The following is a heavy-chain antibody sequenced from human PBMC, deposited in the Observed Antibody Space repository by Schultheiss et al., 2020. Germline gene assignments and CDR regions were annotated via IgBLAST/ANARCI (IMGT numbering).Heavy chain of an antibody. CDR1: GGSISSSSYY. J-gene: IGHJ5*02. V-gene: IGHV4-39*07. Sequence: SETLSLTCTVSGGSISSSSYYWGWIRQPPGKGLEWIGSIYHSGSTYYNPSLKSRVTISVDTSKNQFSLKLSSVTAADTAVYYCAGVDTAMVAWGQGTLVTVSS. CDR3: AGVDTAMVA. CDR2: IYHSGST. D-gene: IGHD5-18*01.